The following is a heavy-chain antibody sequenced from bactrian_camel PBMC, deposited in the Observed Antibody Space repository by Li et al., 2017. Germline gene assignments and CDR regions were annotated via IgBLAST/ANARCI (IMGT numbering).Heavy chain of an antibody. CDR3: AASGGYCYTASPSLSVFGY. CDR1: GFPYSDFSSYC. CDR2: LNEAGRI. J-gene: IGHJ6*01. Sequence: HVQLVESGGGSVQAGGSLRLSCAASGFPYSDFSSYCMAWFRQAPGKERERVAYLNEAGRITYADSVKGRFTISVDNAKNTLYLQMNSLKPEDTAMYYCAASGGYCYTASPSLSVFGYWGQGTQVTVS. V-gene: IGHV3S26*01. D-gene: IGHD2*01.